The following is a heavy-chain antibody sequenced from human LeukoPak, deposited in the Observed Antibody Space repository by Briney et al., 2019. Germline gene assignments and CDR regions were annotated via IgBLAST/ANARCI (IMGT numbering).Heavy chain of an antibody. CDR3: ARETYDYGSGSLFDY. V-gene: IGHV1-2*06. D-gene: IGHD3-10*01. CDR1: GYTFTGYY. J-gene: IGHJ4*02. Sequence: ASVKVSCKASGYTFTGYYMHWVRQAPGQGLEWMGRINPNSGGTNYAQKFQGRVTMNRDTSISTAYMELSRLRSDDAAVYYCARETYDYGSGSLFDYWGQGTLVTVSS. CDR2: INPNSGGT.